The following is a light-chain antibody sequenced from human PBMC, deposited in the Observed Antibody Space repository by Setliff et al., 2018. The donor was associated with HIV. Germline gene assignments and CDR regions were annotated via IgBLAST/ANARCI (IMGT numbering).Light chain of an antibody. CDR1: SSDVATYNY. Sequence: QSALTQPASVSGSPGQSITISCIGTSSDVATYNYVSWYQQHPGKVPKLIIYEVRNRPSSVSNRFSGSKSGITASLTISGLQAEDEAEYYCSSYTTSSTWVFGGGTKVTVL. V-gene: IGLV2-14*01. J-gene: IGLJ3*02. CDR3: SSYTTSSTWV. CDR2: EVR.